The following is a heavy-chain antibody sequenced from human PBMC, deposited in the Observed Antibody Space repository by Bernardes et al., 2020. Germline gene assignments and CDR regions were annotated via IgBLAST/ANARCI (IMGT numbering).Heavy chain of an antibody. Sequence: ASVKVSCKASGYTFTSYDINWVRQATGQGLEWMGWMNPNSGNTGYAQKFQGRVTMTRNTSISTAYMELSSLRSEDTAVYYCSRGSVRGLYWRLVGTNWFDPWSQGTLVTGSS. D-gene: IGHD2-8*02. V-gene: IGHV1-8*01. J-gene: IGHJ5*02. CDR2: MNPNSGNT. CDR3: SRGSVRGLYWRLVGTNWFDP. CDR1: GYTFTSYD.